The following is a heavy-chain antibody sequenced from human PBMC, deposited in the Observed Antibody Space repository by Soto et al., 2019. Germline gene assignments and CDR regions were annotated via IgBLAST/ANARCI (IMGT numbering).Heavy chain of an antibody. D-gene: IGHD3-3*01. J-gene: IGHJ4*02. CDR3: AKGSRVVIIRYSFDY. CDR1: GFTFSSYA. CDR2: ISGSGGST. Sequence: PGGSLRLSCAASGFTFSSYAMSWVRQAPGKGLEWVSAISGSGGSTYYADSVKGRFTISRDNSKNTLYLQMNSLRAEDTAVYYYAKGSRVVIIRYSFDYWGQGTLVTVSS. V-gene: IGHV3-23*01.